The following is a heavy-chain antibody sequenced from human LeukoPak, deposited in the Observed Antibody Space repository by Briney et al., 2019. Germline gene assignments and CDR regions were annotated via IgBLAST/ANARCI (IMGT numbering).Heavy chain of an antibody. CDR1: GGSISSYY. CDR2: IYYSGST. J-gene: IGHJ6*02. CDR3: ARDFTMVRGFAYGGMDV. V-gene: IGHV4-59*01. Sequence: PSETLSLTCTVSGGSISSYYWSWIRQPPGKGLEWIGYIYYSGSTNYNPSLKSRVTISVDTSKNQFSLKLSSMTAADTAVYYCARDFTMVRGFAYGGMDVWGQGTTVTVSS. D-gene: IGHD3-10*01.